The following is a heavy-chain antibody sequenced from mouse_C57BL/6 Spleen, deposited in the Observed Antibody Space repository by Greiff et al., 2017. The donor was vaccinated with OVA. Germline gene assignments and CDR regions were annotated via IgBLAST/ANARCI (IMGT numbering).Heavy chain of an antibody. CDR1: GFSLTSYG. V-gene: IGHV2-6*01. J-gene: IGHJ4*01. CDR2: IWGVGST. Sequence: VQLQQSGPGLVAPSQSLSLTCTVSGFSLTSYGVDWVRQSPGKGLEWLGVIWGVGSTNYYSALKSRLSISNDNTNSQVFLKMNSLQTDDTAMYYCARSYYYDFYAYGGWGKGASVT. CDR3: ARSYYYDFYAYGG. D-gene: IGHD1-1*01.